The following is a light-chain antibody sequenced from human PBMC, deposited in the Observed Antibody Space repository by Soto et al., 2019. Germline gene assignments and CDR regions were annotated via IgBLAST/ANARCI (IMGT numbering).Light chain of an antibody. Sequence: EIVMTQSPATLSVSPGERATLSCRASRSGINNLAWYQQKPGQAPRLLIYRASTRATGIPARFSGSGSKTEFTLTISSLQSEDFAVYSCQQYDNWPLTFGGGTKVEIK. CDR2: RAS. CDR1: RSGINN. J-gene: IGKJ4*01. CDR3: QQYDNWPLT. V-gene: IGKV3-15*01.